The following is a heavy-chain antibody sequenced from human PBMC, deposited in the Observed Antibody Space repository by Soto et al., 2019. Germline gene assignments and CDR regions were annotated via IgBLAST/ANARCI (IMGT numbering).Heavy chain of an antibody. V-gene: IGHV1-8*01. CDR3: ARRKERSGPHYFDS. J-gene: IGHJ4*02. CDR1: GYTFITYD. Sequence: ASVKVSCKASGYTFITYDINWVRQAPGQGLEWMGWMNPYNGNAGYAQKFQGRVTMTRNTSISTAYMELTSLKPNDTAVYFCARRKERSGPHYFDSWGQGTLVTV. D-gene: IGHD1-1*01. CDR2: MNPYNGNA.